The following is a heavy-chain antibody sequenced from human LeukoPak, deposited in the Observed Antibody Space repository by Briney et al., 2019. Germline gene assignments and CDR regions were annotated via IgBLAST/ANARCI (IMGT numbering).Heavy chain of an antibody. CDR1: GFTVSSNY. V-gene: IGHV3-53*01. CDR3: ASPGALGELLGN. J-gene: IGHJ4*02. Sequence: GRSLRLSCAASGFTVSSNYMSWVRQAPGKGLEWVSVIYSGGSTYYADSVKGRFTISRDNSKNTLYLQMNSLRAEDTAVYYCASPGALGELLGNWGQGTLVTVSS. D-gene: IGHD1-26*01. CDR2: IYSGGST.